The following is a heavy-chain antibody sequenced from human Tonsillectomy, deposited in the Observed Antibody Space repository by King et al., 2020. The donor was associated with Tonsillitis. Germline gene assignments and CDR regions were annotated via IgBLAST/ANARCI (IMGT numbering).Heavy chain of an antibody. D-gene: IGHD6-13*01. J-gene: IGHJ4*02. V-gene: IGHV4-39*07. Sequence: LQLQESGPGLVKPSETLSLTCTVSGGSISSSSYYWGWIRQPPGKGLEWIGCIYYSGSTYYNPSLKSRVTISVDTSKNQFSLKLSSVTAADTAVYYCARVRSPGGVYSSSWPFDYWGQGTLVTVSS. CDR1: GGSISSSSYY. CDR3: ARVRSPGGVYSSSWPFDY. CDR2: IYYSGST.